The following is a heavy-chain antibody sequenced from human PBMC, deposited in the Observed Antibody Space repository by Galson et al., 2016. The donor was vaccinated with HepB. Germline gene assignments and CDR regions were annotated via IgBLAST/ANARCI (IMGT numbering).Heavy chain of an antibody. V-gene: IGHV3-23*01. CDR3: TKDCRGGYRYGPCDH. CDR1: GFSFYGFA. D-gene: IGHD5-18*01. J-gene: IGHJ5*02. Sequence: SLRLSCAASGFSFYGFAMSWVRQAPGKGLEWVSQIRERESDATPSYADSVKGRFTISSDNSKNMLFLQMTSLRVEDTAVYYCTKDCRGGYRYGPCDHWGQGTLVTVSS. CDR2: IRERESDATP.